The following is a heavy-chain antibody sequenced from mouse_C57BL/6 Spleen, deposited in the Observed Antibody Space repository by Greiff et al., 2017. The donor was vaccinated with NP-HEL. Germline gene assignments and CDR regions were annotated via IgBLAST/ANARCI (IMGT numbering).Heavy chain of an antibody. D-gene: IGHD1-1*01. V-gene: IGHV1-7*01. CDR2: INPSSGYT. CDR3: ANYYGSRGDYFDY. Sequence: VQGVESGAELAKPGASVKLSCKASGYTFTSYWMHWVKQRPGQGLEWIGYINPSSGYTKYNQKFKDKATLTADKSSSTAYMQLSSLTYEDSAVYYCANYYGSRGDYFDYWGQGTTLTVSS. CDR1: GYTFTSYW. J-gene: IGHJ2*01.